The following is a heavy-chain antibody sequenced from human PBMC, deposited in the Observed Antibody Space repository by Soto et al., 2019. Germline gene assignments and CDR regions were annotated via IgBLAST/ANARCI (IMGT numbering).Heavy chain of an antibody. D-gene: IGHD4-4*01. J-gene: IGHJ6*02. CDR3: ARWGDSNYIYGMDV. CDR1: GYTFTSYD. V-gene: IGHV1-8*01. Sequence: ASVKVSCKASGYTFTSYDINWVRQATGQGLEWMGWMNPNSGNTGYAQKFQGRVTMTRSTSISTAYMELSSLRSEDTAVYYCARWGDSNYIYGMDVWGQGTTVTVSS. CDR2: MNPNSGNT.